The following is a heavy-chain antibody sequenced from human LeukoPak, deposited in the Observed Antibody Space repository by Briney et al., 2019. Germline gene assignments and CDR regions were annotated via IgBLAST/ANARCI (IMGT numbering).Heavy chain of an antibody. J-gene: IGHJ5*02. CDR1: GFTFSGFA. CDR3: AKDAGYCTGGSCYHNRFDP. CDR2: ISGSGGNT. D-gene: IGHD2-15*01. Sequence: PGGSLRLSCAPSGFTFSGFAMSWVRQAPGKGLEWVSGISGSGGNTYYADSLKGRFTISRDNSKNTLYLQMNSLRAEDTAVYYCAKDAGYCTGGSCYHNRFDPWGQGTLVTVSS. V-gene: IGHV3-23*01.